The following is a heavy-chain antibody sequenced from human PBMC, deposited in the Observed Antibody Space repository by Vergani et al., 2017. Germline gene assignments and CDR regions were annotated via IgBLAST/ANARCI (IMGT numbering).Heavy chain of an antibody. CDR3: AHNSAYYDILTGYYHRSSLDY. V-gene: IGHV2-5*01. D-gene: IGHD3-9*01. CDR1: GFSLSTSGVG. Sequence: QITLKESGPTLVKPTQTLTLTCTFSGFSLSTSGVGVGWIRQPPGKALEWLALIYWNDDKRYSPSLKSRLTITKDTSKNQVVLTMTNMDPVDTATYYCAHNSAYYDILTGYYHRSSLDYWGQGTLVTVSS. J-gene: IGHJ4*02. CDR2: IYWNDDK.